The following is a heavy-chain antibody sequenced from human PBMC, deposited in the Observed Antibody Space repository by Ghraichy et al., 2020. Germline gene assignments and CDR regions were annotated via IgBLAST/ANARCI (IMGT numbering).Heavy chain of an antibody. J-gene: IGHJ4*02. D-gene: IGHD2-15*01. V-gene: IGHV3-23*01. CDR1: GFAFNNYA. CDR2: ISDSGGSA. Sequence: GGSLRLSCSASGFAFNNYAMGWVRLTPGKGLEWVSGISDSGGSAYYADSVKGRFTISRDNSKNTADMQMNSLRADDAAIYYCAKGGLRYCSGGTCYPFDSWDQGTLVTVSS. CDR3: AKGGLRYCSGGTCYPFDS.